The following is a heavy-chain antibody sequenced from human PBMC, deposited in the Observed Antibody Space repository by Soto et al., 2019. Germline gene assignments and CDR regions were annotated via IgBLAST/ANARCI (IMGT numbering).Heavy chain of an antibody. J-gene: IGHJ4*02. V-gene: IGHV1-3*01. CDR2: INAGNGNT. CDR3: ARDLGRYFDWLLSCPSPGDY. D-gene: IGHD3-9*01. CDR1: GYTFTSYA. Sequence: QVQLVQSGAEVKKPGASVKVSCKASGYTFTSYAMHWVRQAPGQRLEWMGWINAGNGNTKYSQKFQGRVTITRDTSASTAYMELSSLRSEDTAVYYCARDLGRYFDWLLSCPSPGDYWGQGTLVTVSS.